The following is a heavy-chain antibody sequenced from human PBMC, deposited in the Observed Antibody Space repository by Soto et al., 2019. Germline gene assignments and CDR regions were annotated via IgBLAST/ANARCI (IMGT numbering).Heavy chain of an antibody. CDR3: AKDRAYKTIRYFFDD. CDR1: GYTFTSYV. V-gene: IGHV1-3*01. CDR2: INAGNGNT. Sequence: ASVKVSCKASGYTFTSYVLHWVRQAPGQSFEWMGWINAGNGNTKYSQKFQGRVTFTRDTSATTAYMELSSLRSEDTAVYYCAKDRAYKTIRYFFDDWGQGALVTVSS. J-gene: IGHJ4*02. D-gene: IGHD1-20*01.